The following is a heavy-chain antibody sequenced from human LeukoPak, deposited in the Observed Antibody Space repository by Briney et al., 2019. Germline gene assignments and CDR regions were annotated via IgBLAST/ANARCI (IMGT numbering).Heavy chain of an antibody. V-gene: IGHV4-4*09. CDR3: ARDSFDYDAGSRANVEWFDP. CDR2: IYTSGST. Sequence: SETLSLTCTVSGGSISSYYWSWIRQPPGKGLEWIGYIYTSGSTNYNPSLKSRVTMSLDTSKKQFSLKLSSVTAADTAVYYCARDSFDYDAGSRANVEWFDPWGQGILVTVSS. D-gene: IGHD3-3*01. CDR1: GGSISSYY. J-gene: IGHJ5*02.